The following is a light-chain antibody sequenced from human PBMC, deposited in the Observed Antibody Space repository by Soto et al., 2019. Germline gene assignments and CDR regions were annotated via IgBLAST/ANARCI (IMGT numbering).Light chain of an antibody. CDR3: CSYAGSYLWV. CDR2: DVN. V-gene: IGLV2-11*01. J-gene: IGLJ3*02. Sequence: QSVLTQPRSVSGSPGQSVTISCTGTSSDVGSYNYVSWYQQHPGKAPKLMIYDVNKRPSGVPDRFSGSKSGNTASVTISGLQAEDEADYYCCSYAGSYLWVFGGGTKLTVL. CDR1: SSDVGSYNY.